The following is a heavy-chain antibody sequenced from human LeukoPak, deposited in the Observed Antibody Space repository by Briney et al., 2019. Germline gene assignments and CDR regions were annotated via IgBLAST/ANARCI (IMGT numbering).Heavy chain of an antibody. J-gene: IGHJ6*02. CDR2: TYYRSKWYN. Sequence: SQTLSLTCAISGDSVSSNSAAWNWTRQSPSRGLEWLGRTYYRSKWYNDYAVSVKSRITINPDTSKNQFSLQLNSVTPEDTAVYYCARDRSVAAPDYYYYGMDVWGQGTTVTVSS. CDR1: GDSVSSNSAA. D-gene: IGHD6-6*01. CDR3: ARDRSVAAPDYYYYGMDV. V-gene: IGHV6-1*01.